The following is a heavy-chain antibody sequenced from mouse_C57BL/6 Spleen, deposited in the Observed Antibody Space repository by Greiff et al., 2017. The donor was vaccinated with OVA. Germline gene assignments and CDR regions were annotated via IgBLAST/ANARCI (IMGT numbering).Heavy chain of an antibody. J-gene: IGHJ1*03. CDR2: IYPGSGST. CDR1: GYTFTSYW. V-gene: IGHV1-55*01. Sequence: VQLQQPGAELVKPGASVKMSCKASGYTFTSYWITWVKQRPGQGLEWIGDIYPGSGSTNYNEKFKSKATLTVDTSSSTAYMQLSSLTSEDSAVYYCARSTGRYWYFDVWGTGTTVTVSS. CDR3: ARSTGRYWYFDV. D-gene: IGHD4-1*02.